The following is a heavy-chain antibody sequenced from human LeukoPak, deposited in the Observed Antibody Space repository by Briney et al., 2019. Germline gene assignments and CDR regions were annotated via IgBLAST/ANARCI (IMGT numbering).Heavy chain of an antibody. CDR1: GVSISSYY. V-gene: IGHV4-59*01. J-gene: IGHJ4*02. D-gene: IGHD3-22*01. CDR2: IYYSENT. CDR3: AGGNFYDSSGHPYHFHY. Sequence: SETLSLTCTASGVSISSYYWSWIRQPPGKGLEWIGNIYYSENTNYNSSLKSRVTISEDTSKNQFSLNLTSVTAADTAVYYCAGGNFYDSSGHPYHFHYWGQGALVTVPS.